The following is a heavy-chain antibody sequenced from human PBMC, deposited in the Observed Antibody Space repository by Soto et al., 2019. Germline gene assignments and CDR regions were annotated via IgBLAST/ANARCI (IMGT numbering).Heavy chain of an antibody. CDR3: AKGSGSYYNGPIDY. CDR1: GFTFSSYA. CDR2: ISGSGGSA. V-gene: IGHV3-23*01. J-gene: IGHJ4*02. D-gene: IGHD3-10*01. Sequence: GGSLRLSCAASGFTFSSYAMSWVRQAPGKGLEWVSAISGSGGSAYYADSVKGRFTISRDNSKNTLYLQMNSLRAEDTAVYYCAKGSGSYYNGPIDYWGQGTLVTVSS.